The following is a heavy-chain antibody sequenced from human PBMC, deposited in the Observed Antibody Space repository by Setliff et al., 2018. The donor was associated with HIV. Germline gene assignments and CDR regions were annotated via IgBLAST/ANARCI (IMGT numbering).Heavy chain of an antibody. CDR2: IKKKGDGGTT. D-gene: IGHD3-3*01. V-gene: IGHV3-15*01. CDR1: GFIFSNAR. CDR3: VRDPGGIFDAFDV. Sequence: GGSLRLSCAASGFIFSNARMNWVRQVPGKGLEWVGHIKKKGDGGTTEYATPVKGRFTISRDDSENMLYLEMHSLTDEDTAVYYCVRDPGGIFDAFDVWGQGTMVTVSS. J-gene: IGHJ3*01.